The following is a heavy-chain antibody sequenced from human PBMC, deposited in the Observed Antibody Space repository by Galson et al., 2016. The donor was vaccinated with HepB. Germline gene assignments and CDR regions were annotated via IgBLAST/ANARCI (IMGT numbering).Heavy chain of an antibody. CDR1: GFTFSSHA. D-gene: IGHD2-8*01. J-gene: IGHJ5*01. CDR2: ISSTSYP. Sequence: LRLSCAASGFTFSSHAMTWVRQAPGKGLEWVSLISSTSYPFYRDSVKGRFTISRDNSKSTLYLQLDRLRAEDAAVYSCAKKDLASLNGHDWFDSWGQGTLVTVSS. CDR3: AKKDLASLNGHDWFDS. V-gene: IGHV3-23*01.